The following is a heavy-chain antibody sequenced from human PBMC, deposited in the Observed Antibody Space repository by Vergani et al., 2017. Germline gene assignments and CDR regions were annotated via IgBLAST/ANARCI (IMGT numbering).Heavy chain of an antibody. Sequence: EVQLVESGGGLVQPGGSLRLSCAASGFTVSSNYMSWVRQAPGKGLEWVSVIYSGGSTYYADSVKGRFTISRDNSKNTLYLQMNSLRAEETAVYYCARAAAAGSLYYYGMDVWGQGTTVTVSS. V-gene: IGHV3-66*02. CDR1: GFTVSSNY. CDR2: IYSGGST. CDR3: ARAAAAGSLYYYGMDV. D-gene: IGHD6-13*01. J-gene: IGHJ6*02.